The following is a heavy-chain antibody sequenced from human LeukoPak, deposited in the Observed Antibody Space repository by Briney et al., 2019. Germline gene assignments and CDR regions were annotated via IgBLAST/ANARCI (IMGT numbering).Heavy chain of an antibody. D-gene: IGHD6-19*01. CDR3: ARAYSSGWTDYFDY. CDR2: ISYDGSNK. CDR1: GFTFSSYG. Sequence: GRSLRLSCAASGFTFSSYGMHWVRQAPGKGLEWVAVISYDGSNKYYADSVKGRFTISRDNSKDTLYLQMNSLRAEDTAVYYCARAYSSGWTDYFDYWGQGTLVTVSS. V-gene: IGHV3-30*03. J-gene: IGHJ4*02.